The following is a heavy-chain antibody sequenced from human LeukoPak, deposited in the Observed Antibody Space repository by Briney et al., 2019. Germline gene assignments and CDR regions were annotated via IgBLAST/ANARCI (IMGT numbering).Heavy chain of an antibody. CDR2: IIPIFGTA. J-gene: IGHJ5*02. Sequence: GASVKVSCKASGYTFTSYGISWVRQAPGQGLEWMGGIIPIFGTANYAQKFQGRVTITRDTSASTAYMELSSLRSEDTAVYYCARDRVPHLGASPRGWFDPWGQGTLVTVSS. V-gene: IGHV1-69*05. CDR1: GYTFTSYG. D-gene: IGHD3-16*01. CDR3: ARDRVPHLGASPRGWFDP.